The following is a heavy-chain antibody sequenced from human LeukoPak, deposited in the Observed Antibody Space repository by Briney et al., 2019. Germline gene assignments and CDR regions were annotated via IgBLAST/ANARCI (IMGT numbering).Heavy chain of an antibody. D-gene: IGHD2-15*01. Sequence: GAAVKVSCKASGYTFTSYFMHWVRQAPGQGLEWMGIIHPSGGSASYAQNFQGRVTMTRDTSTSTVYMELSNLRSEDTAVYYCARDASCSGGSCYAWFDPWGQGTLVTVSS. J-gene: IGHJ5*02. V-gene: IGHV1-46*01. CDR3: ARDASCSGGSCYAWFDP. CDR1: GYTFTSYF. CDR2: IHPSGGSA.